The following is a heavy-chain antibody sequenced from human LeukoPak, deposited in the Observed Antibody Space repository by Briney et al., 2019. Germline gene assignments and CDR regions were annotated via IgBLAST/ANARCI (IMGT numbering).Heavy chain of an antibody. CDR2: IIPIVGTT. V-gene: IGHV1-69*01. D-gene: IGHD3-22*01. CDR3: ARGGYYYDSSGYSHLPDY. J-gene: IGHJ4*02. Sequence: PGSSVTVSCKASGGTFSSYAFSWVRQAPGQGLEWMGGIIPIVGTTNYAQVVQGRVTITADESTSTAYMELSSLRSEDTAVYYCARGGYYYDSSGYSHLPDYWGQGTLVTVSA. CDR1: GGTFSSYA.